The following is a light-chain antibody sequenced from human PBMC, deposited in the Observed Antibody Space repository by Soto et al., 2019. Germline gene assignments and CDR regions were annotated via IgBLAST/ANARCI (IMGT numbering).Light chain of an antibody. V-gene: IGKV1-5*01. Sequence: DIQMTQSPSTLSASVGDRVTITCRASQSISGWLAWYQQKPGRAPKLLIYDASNLESGVPSRFSVSGSGTEFTLTISSLQPDDFATYYCQQYDSFSLTFGGGTTVEIK. CDR1: QSISGW. CDR3: QQYDSFSLT. CDR2: DAS. J-gene: IGKJ4*01.